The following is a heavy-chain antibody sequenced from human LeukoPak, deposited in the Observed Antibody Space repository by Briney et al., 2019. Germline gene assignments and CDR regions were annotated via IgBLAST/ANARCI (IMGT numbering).Heavy chain of an antibody. D-gene: IGHD2-15*01. V-gene: IGHV3-30*03. CDR1: GFALSSHG. CDR3: ARDWVVGAFDI. Sequence: GGSLRLSCAASGFALSSHGMHWVRQAPGKRLEWVAVIGNTGLAKYFAEFAKGRFTISRDNSKNTLYLETNSLRHEDTAVYYCARDWVVGAFDIWGQGTMVTVSS. CDR2: IGNTGLAK. J-gene: IGHJ3*02.